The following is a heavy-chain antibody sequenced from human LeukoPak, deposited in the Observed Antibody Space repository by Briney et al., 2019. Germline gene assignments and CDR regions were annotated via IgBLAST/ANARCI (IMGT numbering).Heavy chain of an antibody. Sequence: ASVKVSCKASGYTFTNYDINWVRQAAGQGLEWMGWMSPNSGNTGYAQKFQGRVTMTRDMSTSTVYMELSSLRSEDTAVYYCARDGIAAAGTIDYWGQGTLVTVSS. CDR1: GYTFTNYD. D-gene: IGHD6-13*01. V-gene: IGHV1-8*01. CDR2: MSPNSGNT. CDR3: ARDGIAAAGTIDY. J-gene: IGHJ4*02.